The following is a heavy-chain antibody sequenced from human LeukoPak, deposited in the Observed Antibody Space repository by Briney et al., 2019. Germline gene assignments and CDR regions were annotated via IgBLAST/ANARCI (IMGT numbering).Heavy chain of an antibody. CDR3: ARPLSLGYCSGGSCYGRGAWFDR. J-gene: IGHJ5*02. CDR1: GGSISSSNW. CDR2: IYHSGST. Sequence: PSETLSLTCAVSGGSISSSNWWSWVRQPLGKGLEWIGQIYHSGSTNYNPSLKSRVTISVDKSKNQFSLKLRSVTAADTAVYYCARPLSLGYCSGGSCYGRGAWFDRWGQGTLVTVSS. V-gene: IGHV4-4*02. D-gene: IGHD2-15*01.